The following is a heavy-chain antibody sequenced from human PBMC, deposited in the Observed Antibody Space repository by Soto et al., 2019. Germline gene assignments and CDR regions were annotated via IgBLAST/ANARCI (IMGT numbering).Heavy chain of an antibody. D-gene: IGHD4-17*01. CDR1: GFTFSSYG. CDR3: ARERPSDDYGDYSHVVDV. V-gene: IGHV3-33*01. J-gene: IGHJ6*04. CDR2: IWYDGSNK. Sequence: GGSLRLSCAASGFTFSSYGMHWVRQAPGKGLEWVAVIWYDGSNKYYVDSVKGRFTISRDNSKNTLYLQMNSLRAEDTAVYYCARERPSDDYGDYSHVVDVWGKGTTVTVSS.